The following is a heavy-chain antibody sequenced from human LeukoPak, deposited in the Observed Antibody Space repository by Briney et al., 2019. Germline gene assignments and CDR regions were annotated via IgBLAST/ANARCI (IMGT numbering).Heavy chain of an antibody. V-gene: IGHV3-74*01. Sequence: QAGGSLRLSCIASGFSFSGHWMHWARQLPGKGLVWVSRISPTGSTTSYADSVKGRFTVSRDNAKNTLYLQVNNLRAGDTAVYYCARGPNSNWSGLDFWGQGTLLTVSS. J-gene: IGHJ4*02. CDR2: ISPTGSTT. D-gene: IGHD6-6*01. CDR1: GFSFSGHW. CDR3: ARGPNSNWSGLDF.